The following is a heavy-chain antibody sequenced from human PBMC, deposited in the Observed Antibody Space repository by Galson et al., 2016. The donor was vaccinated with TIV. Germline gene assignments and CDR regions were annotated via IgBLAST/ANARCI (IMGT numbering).Heavy chain of an antibody. CDR2: IDWEDDK. V-gene: IGHV2-70*17. Sequence: PALVKPTQTLTLTCTFSGFSLTTRGMCVSWIRQPPGKALEWLARIDWEDDKFYTTSLKTMLTISKDTSKNQVVLKVTNLDPVDTATYFCARRSGWSLENWGQGTLVTVSS. J-gene: IGHJ4*02. D-gene: IGHD6-19*01. CDR3: ARRSGWSLEN. CDR1: GFSLTTRGMC.